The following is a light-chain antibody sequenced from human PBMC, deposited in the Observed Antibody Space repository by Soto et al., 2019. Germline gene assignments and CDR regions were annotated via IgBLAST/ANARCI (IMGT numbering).Light chain of an antibody. CDR1: SSNIGGNS. J-gene: IGLJ1*01. Sequence: QSVRTQPPSVSAAPAQKVTLSCSGSSSNIGGNSVSWYPQLPGTAPKLLIYDDNKRPSGIPDRFSGSKSGTSATLGITGFQTGDEAEYYCGSWDSSLSADVFGTGTKVTV. V-gene: IGLV1-51*01. CDR2: DDN. CDR3: GSWDSSLSADV.